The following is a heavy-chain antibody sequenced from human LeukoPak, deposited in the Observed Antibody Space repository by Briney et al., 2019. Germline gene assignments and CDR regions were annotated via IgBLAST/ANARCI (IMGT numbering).Heavy chain of an antibody. CDR1: GFTFSNYA. Sequence: GGSLRLSCAASGFTFSNYAMTWVRQAPGKGLEWVAVISYDGSNKYYADSVKGRFTISRDNSKNTLYLQMNSLRAEDTAVYYCARDLVAVAGTGAFDYWGQGTLVTVSS. J-gene: IGHJ4*02. CDR2: ISYDGSNK. V-gene: IGHV3-30*04. D-gene: IGHD6-19*01. CDR3: ARDLVAVAGTGAFDY.